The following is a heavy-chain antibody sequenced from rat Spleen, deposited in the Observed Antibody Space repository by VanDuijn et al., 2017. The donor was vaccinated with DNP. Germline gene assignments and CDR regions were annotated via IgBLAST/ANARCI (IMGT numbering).Heavy chain of an antibody. V-gene: IGHV5-7*01. J-gene: IGHJ2*01. CDR2: ISYDGNST. D-gene: IGHD4-3*01. CDR3: VRWNSGHFDY. Sequence: EVQLVESGGGSVQPGRSLKLSCAASGFTFSDYNMAWVRQAPKKGLDWVATISYDGNSTYYRDSVKGRFTVSRDNAKSTLYLQMNSLRSEDMATYYCVRWNSGHFDYWGQGVMVTVSS. CDR1: GFTFSDYN.